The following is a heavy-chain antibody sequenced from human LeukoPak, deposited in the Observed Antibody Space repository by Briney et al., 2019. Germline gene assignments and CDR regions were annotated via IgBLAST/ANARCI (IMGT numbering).Heavy chain of an antibody. Sequence: PSETLSLTCTVSGGSISSSSYYWGWIRQPPGKGLEWIGSIYYSGSTYYNPSLKSRVTISVDTSKNQFSLKLSTVTAADTAVYYCARARGYSGYDPNYYYYYGMDVWGQGTTVTVSS. CDR1: GGSISSSSYY. V-gene: IGHV4-39*01. D-gene: IGHD5-12*01. CDR2: IYYSGST. CDR3: ARARGYSGYDPNYYYYYGMDV. J-gene: IGHJ6*02.